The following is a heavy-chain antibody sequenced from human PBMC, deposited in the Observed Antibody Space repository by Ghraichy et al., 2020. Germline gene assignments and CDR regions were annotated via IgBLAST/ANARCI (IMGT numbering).Heavy chain of an antibody. J-gene: IGHJ4*02. CDR3: ARQDGYNYPFDY. CDR1: GVSFNSYY. V-gene: IGHV4-59*01. CDR2: IYSSGST. Sequence: SQTLSLTCTVSGVSFNSYYWSLIRQPPGKGLEWIGYIYSSGSTNYNPSLKSRVTISVDTSKNHFSLKLSSVTAADTAVYYCARQDGYNYPFDYWGQGTLVTVSS. D-gene: IGHD5-24*01.